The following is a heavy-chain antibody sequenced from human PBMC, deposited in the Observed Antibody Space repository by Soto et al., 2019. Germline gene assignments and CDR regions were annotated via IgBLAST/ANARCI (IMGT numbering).Heavy chain of an antibody. V-gene: IGHV1-69*13. CDR3: ARDSNSFYYYGMDV. J-gene: IGHJ6*02. CDR1: GGTFSSYA. D-gene: IGHD6-6*01. CDR2: IIPIFGTA. Sequence: GSSVKLSCKASGGTFSSYAISWVRQAPGQGLEWMGGIIPIFGTANYAQEFQGRVTITADESTSTAYMELSSLRSEDTAVYYCARDSNSFYYYGMDVWGQGTTVTVSS.